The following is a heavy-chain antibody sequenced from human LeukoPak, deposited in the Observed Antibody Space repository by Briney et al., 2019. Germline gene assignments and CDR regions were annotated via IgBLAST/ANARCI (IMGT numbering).Heavy chain of an antibody. V-gene: IGHV3-74*01. J-gene: IGHJ4*02. D-gene: IGHD1-1*01. CDR3: TSDFYGIDY. Sequence: PGGSLRLSCGASGFTFSNYWMHWVRQAPGKGLVWVSRINSDGSSSSYADSVKGRFTTSRDNAKNTVYLQMNSLRAEDTAVYYCTSDFYGIDYWGQGTLVTVSS. CDR1: GFTFSNYW. CDR2: INSDGSSS.